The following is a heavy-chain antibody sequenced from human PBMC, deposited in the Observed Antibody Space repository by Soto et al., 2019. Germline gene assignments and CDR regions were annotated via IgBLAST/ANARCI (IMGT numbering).Heavy chain of an antibody. CDR2: IYYSGST. V-gene: IGHV4-39*01. Sequence: SETLSLTCTVSGGSISSSSYYWGWIRQPPGKGLEWIGSIYYSGSTYYNPSLKSRVTISVDTSKNQFSLKLSSVTAADTAVYYCARLGYCSGGSCYFDFDYWGQGTLVTVSS. J-gene: IGHJ4*02. D-gene: IGHD2-15*01. CDR3: ARLGYCSGGSCYFDFDY. CDR1: GGSISSSSYY.